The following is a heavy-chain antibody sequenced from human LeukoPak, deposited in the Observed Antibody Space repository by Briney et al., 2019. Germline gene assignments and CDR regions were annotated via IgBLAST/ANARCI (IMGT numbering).Heavy chain of an antibody. V-gene: IGHV1-2*02. D-gene: IGHD6-19*01. CDR3: ARWQQWLVLRSYYYYYMDV. CDR1: GYTFTGYY. Sequence: GASVKVSCKASGYTFTGYYMHWVRQAPGQGLEWMGWINPNSGGTNYAQKFQGRVTMTRDTPISTADMELSRRRSDDAAVYYCARWQQWLVLRSYYYYYMDVWGKGTTVTVSS. CDR2: INPNSGGT. J-gene: IGHJ6*03.